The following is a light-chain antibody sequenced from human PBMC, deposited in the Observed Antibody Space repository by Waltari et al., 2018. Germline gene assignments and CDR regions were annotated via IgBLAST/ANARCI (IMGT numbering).Light chain of an antibody. Sequence: EIVMTRSPVTLSVSPGERATLSCRASQSVSSNLAWYQQKPGQAPRLLIYGASTRATGIPARFSGSGSGTEFTLTISSLQSEDFAVYYCQQYNNWPPLFTFGPGTKVDIK. CDR1: QSVSSN. V-gene: IGKV3-15*01. J-gene: IGKJ3*01. CDR2: GAS. CDR3: QQYNNWPPLFT.